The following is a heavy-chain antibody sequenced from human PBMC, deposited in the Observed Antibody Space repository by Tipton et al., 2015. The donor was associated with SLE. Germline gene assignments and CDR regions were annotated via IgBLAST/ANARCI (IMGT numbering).Heavy chain of an antibody. D-gene: IGHD7-27*01. Sequence: GLVKPSETLSLTCTVSGYSINSGYYWGWILQPPGKGLAWIGIIYHSGYTSYNPSLKSRVTISVDTSKNQFSLRLSSVTAADTAVYYCARLSGDSTWYVDLWGRGTLVTVSS. CDR3: ARLSGDSTWYVDL. J-gene: IGHJ2*01. CDR2: IYHSGYT. V-gene: IGHV4-38-2*02. CDR1: GYSINSGYY.